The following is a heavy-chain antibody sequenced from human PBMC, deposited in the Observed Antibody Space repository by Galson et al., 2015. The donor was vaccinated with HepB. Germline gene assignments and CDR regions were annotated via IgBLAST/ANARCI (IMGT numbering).Heavy chain of an antibody. J-gene: IGHJ3*02. CDR3: ARASLDWLFHDAFDI. Sequence: TLSLTCTVSGGSISSGGYYWSWIRQHPGKGLEWIGYIYYSGSTYYNPSLKSRVTISVDTSKNQFSLKLSSVTAADTAVYYCARASLDWLFHDAFDIWGQGTMVTVSS. CDR2: IYYSGST. CDR1: GGSISSGGYY. V-gene: IGHV4-31*02. D-gene: IGHD3-9*01.